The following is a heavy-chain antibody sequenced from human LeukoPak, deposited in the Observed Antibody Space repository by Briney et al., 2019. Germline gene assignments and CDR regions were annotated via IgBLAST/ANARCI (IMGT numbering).Heavy chain of an antibody. CDR2: IFTSGST. J-gene: IGHJ3*02. CDR1: GVSIRSYH. CDR3: ATTVVTPDPDAFDI. D-gene: IGHD4-23*01. V-gene: IGHV4-4*07. Sequence: SETLSLTCTVSGVSIRSYHWSWIRQPAGKGLEWIGRIFTSGSTDYNPSLKSRVTMSVDTSKNQFSLKLSSVTAADTAVYYCATTVVTPDPDAFDIWGQGTMVTVSS.